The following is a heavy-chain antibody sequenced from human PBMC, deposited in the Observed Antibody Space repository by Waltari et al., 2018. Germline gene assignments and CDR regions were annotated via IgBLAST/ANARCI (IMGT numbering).Heavy chain of an antibody. CDR3: ARGGSNRFDV. CDR2: IHGSVGST. J-gene: IGHJ4*02. CDR1: GGSISSNY. D-gene: IGHD2-2*01. Sequence: QVQLQESGPGLVKPSETLSLTCAVSGGSISSNYWSWIRQPPGKGLEWIGRIHGSVGSTDYSPSLKSRVIISTDTSRNQFSLKLNSVTAADTAVYFCARGGSNRFDVWGPGVLVTVSS. V-gene: IGHV4-4*07.